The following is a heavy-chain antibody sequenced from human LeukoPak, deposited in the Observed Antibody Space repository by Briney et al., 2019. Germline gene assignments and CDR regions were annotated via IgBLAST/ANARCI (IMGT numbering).Heavy chain of an antibody. Sequence: GGSLRLSCAASGFTFDDYAMHCVRQAPGKGLEWVSLISGDGGSTYYADSVKGRFTISRDNSKNSLYLQMNSLRTEDTALYYCAEDRGSGYYGFDYWGQGTLVTVSS. CDR3: AEDRGSGYYGFDY. J-gene: IGHJ4*02. CDR1: GFTFDDYA. D-gene: IGHD3-22*01. V-gene: IGHV3-43*02. CDR2: ISGDGGST.